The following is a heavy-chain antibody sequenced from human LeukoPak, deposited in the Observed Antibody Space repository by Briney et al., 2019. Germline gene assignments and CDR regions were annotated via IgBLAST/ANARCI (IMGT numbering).Heavy chain of an antibody. CDR2: IYSGGST. J-gene: IGHJ4*02. D-gene: IGHD3-10*01. Sequence: GGSLRLSCAASGFTVSRNYMSWVRQAPGKGLEWVSVIYSGGSTYYADSVKGRFTISRDNSKNTLYLQMNSLRAEDTAVYYCARVGPITMVRGVMWYWGQGTLVTVSS. V-gene: IGHV3-66*01. CDR3: ARVGPITMVRGVMWY. CDR1: GFTVSRNY.